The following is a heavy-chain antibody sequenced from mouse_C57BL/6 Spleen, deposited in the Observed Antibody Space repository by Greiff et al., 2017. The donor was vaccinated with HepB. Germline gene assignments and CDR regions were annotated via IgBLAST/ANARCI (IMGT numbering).Heavy chain of an antibody. J-gene: IGHJ4*01. CDR1: GFTFSDYG. V-gene: IGHV5-17*01. D-gene: IGHD1-1*01. CDR2: ISSGSSTI. Sequence: EVQVVESGGGLVKPGGSLKLSCAASGFTFSDYGMHWVRQAPEKGLEWVAYISSGSSTIYYADTVKGRFTISRDNAKNTLFLQMTSLRSEDTAMYYCARCLNYYGSTYAMDYWGQGTSVTVSS. CDR3: ARCLNYYGSTYAMDY.